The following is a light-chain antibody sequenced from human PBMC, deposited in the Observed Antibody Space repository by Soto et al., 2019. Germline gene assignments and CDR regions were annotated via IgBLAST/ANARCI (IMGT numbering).Light chain of an antibody. CDR2: DVS. Sequence: EIVMTQSPATLSVSPGERATLSCRASQSVSSGYLAWYQQKPGQAPRLLISDVSSRATGIPARFSGSGSGTDFTLTISSLEPEDFAVYYCQQRSNWPLITFGQGTRLEIK. V-gene: IGKV3-11*01. CDR1: QSVSSGY. J-gene: IGKJ5*01. CDR3: QQRSNWPLIT.